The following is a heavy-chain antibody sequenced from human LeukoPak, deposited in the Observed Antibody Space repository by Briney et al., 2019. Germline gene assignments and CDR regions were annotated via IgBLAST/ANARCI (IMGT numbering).Heavy chain of an antibody. J-gene: IGHJ5*02. D-gene: IGHD3-10*01. CDR3: ARDRGGFGEFSNNWFDP. V-gene: IGHV1-2*02. Sequence: APVKVSCKASGYTFTGYYMHWVRQAPGQGLEWVGCINPNSGGTNYAQKFQGRVTMTRDTSISTAYMELRRLRSGDTAVYYCARDRGGFGEFSNNWFDPWGQGTLVTVSS. CDR2: INPNSGGT. CDR1: GYTFTGYY.